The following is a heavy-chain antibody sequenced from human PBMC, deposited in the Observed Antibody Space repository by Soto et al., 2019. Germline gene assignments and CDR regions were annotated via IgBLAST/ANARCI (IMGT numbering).Heavy chain of an antibody. J-gene: IGHJ1*01. D-gene: IGHD1-26*01. CDR3: ARDPSGSYYLSYFQH. CDR1: GYTFTSYA. CDR2: INAGNGNT. V-gene: IGHV1-3*01. Sequence: ASVKVSCKASGYTFTSYAMHWVRQPPGQRLEWMGWINAGNGNTKYSQKFQGRVTITRDTSASTAYMELSSLRSEDTAVYYCARDPSGSYYLSYFQHWGQGTLVTVSS.